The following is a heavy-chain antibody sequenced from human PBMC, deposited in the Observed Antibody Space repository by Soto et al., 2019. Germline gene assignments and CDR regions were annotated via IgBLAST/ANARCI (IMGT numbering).Heavy chain of an antibody. Sequence: GGSLRLSCAAFWCTFSSYAMSWVLQAPGKGLEWVSAISGSGGSTYYADSVKGRFTISRDNSKNTLYLQMNSLRAEDTAVYYCAKDRKGGSGSYQIDYWGQGTLVTVSS. V-gene: IGHV3-23*01. D-gene: IGHD3-10*01. CDR2: ISGSGGST. CDR1: WCTFSSYA. CDR3: AKDRKGGSGSYQIDY. J-gene: IGHJ4*02.